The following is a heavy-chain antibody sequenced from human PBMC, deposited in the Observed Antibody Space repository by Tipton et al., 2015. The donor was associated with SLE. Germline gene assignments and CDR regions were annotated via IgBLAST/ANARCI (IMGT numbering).Heavy chain of an antibody. V-gene: IGHV3-23*01. CDR1: GFTLGNYA. J-gene: IGHJ4*02. Sequence: TLSLTCVASGFTLGNYAMSWVRQTPGKGLEWVSDISAFRRDPYYVDSVKGRFTISRDDSKNTLYLQMANLGPEDMAVYYCAKDRCSGCRGPDYWGQGTLVTVSS. D-gene: IGHD5-12*01. CDR2: ISAFRRDP. CDR3: AKDRCSGCRGPDY.